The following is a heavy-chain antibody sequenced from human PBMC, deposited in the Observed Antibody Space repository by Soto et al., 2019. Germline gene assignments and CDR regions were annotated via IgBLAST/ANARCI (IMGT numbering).Heavy chain of an antibody. D-gene: IGHD4-4*01. J-gene: IGHJ6*02. CDR2: ISSIGSNR. CDR3: ARDREYSPYGMDV. CDR1: GFTVNSNY. Sequence: PGGSLRLSFAASGFTVNSNYMSWVRQAPGKGLEWVSYISSIGSNRYYAESVEGRFTISRDNAKNSLYLQMNSLRVEDTAVYYCARDREYSPYGMDVWGQGTTVTVSS. V-gene: IGHV3-11*01.